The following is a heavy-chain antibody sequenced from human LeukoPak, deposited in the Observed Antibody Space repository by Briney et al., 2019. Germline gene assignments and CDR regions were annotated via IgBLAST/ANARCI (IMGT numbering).Heavy chain of an antibody. J-gene: IGHJ4*02. D-gene: IGHD3-3*01. CDR2: FDPEDGET. V-gene: IGHV1-24*01. CDR1: GYTFTTYS. CDR3: ASTIFGVVIHLGY. Sequence: ASVKVSCKASGYTFTTYSMHWVRQAPGKGLEWMGGFDPEDGETIYAQKFQGRVTMTEGTSTDTAYMELSSLRSEDTAVYYCASTIFGVVIHLGYWGQGTLVTVSS.